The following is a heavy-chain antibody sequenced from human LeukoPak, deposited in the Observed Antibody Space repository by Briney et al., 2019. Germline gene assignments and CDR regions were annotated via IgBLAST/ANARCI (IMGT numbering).Heavy chain of an antibody. V-gene: IGHV4-4*07. J-gene: IGHJ5*02. CDR2: IYASGST. CDR1: GGSISRYY. Sequence: SETLSLICTASGGSISRYYWSWIRQPAGKGLECIGRIYASGSTKYNPSLKSRVTISVDTSKNQFSLKLSSVTAADTAFYCCAGHIWYSSASRWYFDPWGQGLLVTASS. CDR3: AGHIWYSSASRWYFDP. D-gene: IGHD6-19*01.